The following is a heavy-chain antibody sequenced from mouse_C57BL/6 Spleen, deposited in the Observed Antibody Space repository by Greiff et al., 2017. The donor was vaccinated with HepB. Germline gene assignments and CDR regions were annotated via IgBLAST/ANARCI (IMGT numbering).Heavy chain of an antibody. V-gene: IGHV1-81*01. D-gene: IGHD2-3*01. CDR2: IYPRSGNT. J-gene: IGHJ3*01. CDR1: GYTFTSYG. CDR3: ARSYDGYYGFAY. Sequence: QVQLKQSGAELARPGASVKLSCKASGYTFTSYGISWVKQRTGQGLEWIGEIYPRSGNTYYNEKFKGKATLTADKSSSTAYMELRSLTSEDSAVYFCARSYDGYYGFAYWGQGTLVTVSA.